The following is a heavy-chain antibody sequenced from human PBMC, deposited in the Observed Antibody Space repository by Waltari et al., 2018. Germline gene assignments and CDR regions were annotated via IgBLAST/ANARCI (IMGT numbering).Heavy chain of an antibody. CDR2: TSGSGRTI. J-gene: IGHJ5*02. V-gene: IGHV3-48*03. D-gene: IGHD2-8*01. Sequence: EVQLVESGGGLEQTGGSLRLSCAATGSMFSICSINWFRQAPGRGLEWLAYTSGSGRTIYYADSVKGRFTISRDNAQNSLHLQMDSLRADDTALYFCARARSCTNGVCSNWFDPWGQGTLVTVSS. CDR3: ARARSCTNGVCSNWFDP. CDR1: GSMFSICS.